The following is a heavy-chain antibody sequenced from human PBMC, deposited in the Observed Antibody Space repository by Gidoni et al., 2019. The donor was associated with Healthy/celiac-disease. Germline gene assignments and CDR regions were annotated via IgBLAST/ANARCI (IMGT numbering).Heavy chain of an antibody. CDR1: RFTVSINY. CDR2: IYSGGST. V-gene: IGHV3-66*01. CDR3: ARDASDYGSGSYYHY. J-gene: IGHJ4*02. Sequence: VSLRLSCAASRFTVSINYMSWVRQAPGKGLEWVSVIYSGGSTYYADSVKGRFTISRDNSKNTLYLQMNSLRAEDTAVYYCARDASDYGSGSYYHYWGQGTLVTVSS. D-gene: IGHD3-10*01.